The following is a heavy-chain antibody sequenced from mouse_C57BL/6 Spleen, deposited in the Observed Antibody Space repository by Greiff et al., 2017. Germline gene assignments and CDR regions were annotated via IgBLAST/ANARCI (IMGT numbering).Heavy chain of an antibody. D-gene: IGHD1-1*01. CDR3: ASATVVATRGWYFDV. J-gene: IGHJ1*03. Sequence: VQLQQSGAELARPGASVKLSCKASGYTFTSYGISWVKQRTGQGLEWIGEIYPRSGNTYYNEKFKGKATLTADKSSSTAYMELRSLTSEDSAVYFCASATVVATRGWYFDVWGTGTTVTVSS. CDR1: GYTFTSYG. CDR2: IYPRSGNT. V-gene: IGHV1-81*01.